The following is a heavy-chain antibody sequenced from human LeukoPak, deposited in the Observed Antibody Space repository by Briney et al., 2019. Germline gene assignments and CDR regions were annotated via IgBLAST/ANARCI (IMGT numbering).Heavy chain of an antibody. Sequence: GGSLRLSRAASGFTFSSYEMNWVRQAPGKGLEGVSYISSSGSTIYYADSVKGGFTISRDNAKKSLYLQMTSLRAEDTAVYYCASGSNYDFWSGYPPGYGMDVWGQGTTVTVSS. V-gene: IGHV3-48*03. CDR2: ISSSGSTI. CDR1: GFTFSSYE. CDR3: ASGSNYDFWSGYPPGYGMDV. D-gene: IGHD3-3*01. J-gene: IGHJ6*02.